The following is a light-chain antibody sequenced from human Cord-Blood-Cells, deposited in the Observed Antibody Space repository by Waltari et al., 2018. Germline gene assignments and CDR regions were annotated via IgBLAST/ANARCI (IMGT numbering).Light chain of an antibody. CDR3: SSYTGSSTVV. Sequence: QSALTQPASVSGSPGQSVTISCTGTSSDVGGYNYVSWYQQHPGKAPKLMIYDVSNLPSGVSNRFAASKAGNTASLTMSGLQAEDEADYYGSSYTGSSTVVFGGGTKLTVL. V-gene: IGLV2-14*03. CDR1: SSDVGGYNY. CDR2: DVS. J-gene: IGLJ2*01.